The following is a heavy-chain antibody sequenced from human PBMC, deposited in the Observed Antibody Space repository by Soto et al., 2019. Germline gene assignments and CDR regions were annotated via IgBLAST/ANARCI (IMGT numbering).Heavy chain of an antibody. CDR1: GGSISSGGYY. CDR3: ARATYYYDSSGYSRSYYFDY. D-gene: IGHD3-22*01. CDR2: IYYSGST. J-gene: IGHJ4*02. Sequence: SETLSLTCTVSGGSISSGGYYWSWIRQHPGKGLEWIGYIYYSGSTYYNPSLKSRVTISVDTSKNQFSLKLSSVTAADTAVYYCARATYYYDSSGYSRSYYFDYWGQGTLVTVSS. V-gene: IGHV4-31*03.